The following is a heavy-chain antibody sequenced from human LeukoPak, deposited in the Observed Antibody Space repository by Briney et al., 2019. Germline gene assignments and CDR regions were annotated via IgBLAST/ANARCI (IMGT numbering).Heavy chain of an antibody. D-gene: IGHD6-19*01. CDR2: IKQDGSEK. CDR3: ARDLGAGYFDY. V-gene: IGHV3-7*01. CDR1: GFTFSSYW. Sequence: GGSLRLSCAASGFTFSSYWMSWVRQAPGKGLEWVANIKQDGSEKYYMDSVKGRFTISRDNAKNSPYLQMNSLRAEDTAVYYCARDLGAGYFDYWGQGTLVTVSS. J-gene: IGHJ4*02.